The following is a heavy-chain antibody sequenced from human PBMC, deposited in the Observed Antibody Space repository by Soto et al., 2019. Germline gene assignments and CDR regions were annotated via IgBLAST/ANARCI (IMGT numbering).Heavy chain of an antibody. CDR3: AKDQIDSSGYFDY. D-gene: IGHD3-22*01. J-gene: IGHJ4*02. V-gene: IGHV3-23*01. CDR2: ISGRGGST. CDR1: GFTFSSYA. Sequence: PGGSLRLSCAASGFTFSSYAMSWVRQAPGKGLEWVSAISGRGGSTYYADSVKGRFTISRDNSKNTLYLQMNSLRAEDTAVYYCAKDQIDSSGYFDYWGQGTLVTVSS.